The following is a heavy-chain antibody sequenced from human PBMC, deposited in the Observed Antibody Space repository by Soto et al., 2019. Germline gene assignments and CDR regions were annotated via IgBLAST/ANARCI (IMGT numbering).Heavy chain of an antibody. CDR3: AKDHSSGYSWDGAFDN. CDR1: GFTFSNAG. CDR2: IKRRTGGGTT. Sequence: GGSLRLSCAASGFTFSNAGMSWVRQAPGKGLEWVARIKRRTGGGTTDYAAPVKGRFTISRDDSKNTLYLQMNSLKAEDTAVYYCAKDHSSGYSWDGAFDNWGQGTLVTVSS. D-gene: IGHD3-22*01. J-gene: IGHJ4*02. V-gene: IGHV3-15*01.